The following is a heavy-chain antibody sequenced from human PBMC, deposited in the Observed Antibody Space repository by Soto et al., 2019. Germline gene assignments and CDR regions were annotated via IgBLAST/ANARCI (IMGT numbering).Heavy chain of an antibody. CDR2: IWNDGNNK. V-gene: IGHV3-33*01. Sequence: PGGSLRLSCAASGITFSSYGMHWVRQAPGKGLEWVAAIWNDGNNKYYAESVKGRFTISRDNSKNMLYLQMNSLRVEDTAVYYCAREGLVLVPTTVNSDYYYYAMDVWGQGTTVTVSS. CDR1: GITFSSYG. CDR3: AREGLVLVPTTVNSDYYYYAMDV. D-gene: IGHD2-2*01. J-gene: IGHJ6*02.